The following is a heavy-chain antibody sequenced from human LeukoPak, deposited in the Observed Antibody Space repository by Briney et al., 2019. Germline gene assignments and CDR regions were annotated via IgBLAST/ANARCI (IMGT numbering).Heavy chain of an antibody. CDR1: GFTFSSYA. D-gene: IGHD5-18*01. Sequence: PGGSLRLSCAASGFTFSSYAMHWVRQAPGKGLGWVAGISKDGSNKYSADSVKGRFTISRDNSKNTLYLQMNSLRAEDTAVYYCAKVYTAMINYYFDYWGQGTLVTVSS. CDR2: ISKDGSNK. CDR3: AKVYTAMINYYFDY. V-gene: IGHV3-30*18. J-gene: IGHJ4*02.